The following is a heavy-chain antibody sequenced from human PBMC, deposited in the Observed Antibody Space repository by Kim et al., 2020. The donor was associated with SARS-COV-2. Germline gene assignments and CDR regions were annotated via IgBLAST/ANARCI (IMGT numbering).Heavy chain of an antibody. Sequence: ITCAAAVQSRVTISRDKAKTSLYLQMNSLRAEDTAVYYCARGIQLWSFDCWGQGTLVTVSS. CDR2: I. J-gene: IGHJ4*02. CDR3: ARGIQLWSFDC. D-gene: IGHD5-18*01. V-gene: IGHV3-21*01.